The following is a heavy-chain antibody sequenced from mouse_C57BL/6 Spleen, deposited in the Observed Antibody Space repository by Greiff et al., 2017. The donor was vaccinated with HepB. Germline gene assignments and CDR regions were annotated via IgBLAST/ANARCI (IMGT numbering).Heavy chain of an antibody. CDR1: GYTFTSYW. CDR3: ARRYYSNYWYFDV. V-gene: IGHV1-64*01. J-gene: IGHJ1*03. CDR2: IHPNSGST. D-gene: IGHD2-5*01. Sequence: VQLQHPGAELVKPGASVKLSCKASGYTFTSYWMHWVKQRPGQGLEWIGMIHPNSGSTNYNEKFKSKATLTVDKSSSTAYMQLSSLTSEDSAVYYCARRYYSNYWYFDVWGTGTTVTVSS.